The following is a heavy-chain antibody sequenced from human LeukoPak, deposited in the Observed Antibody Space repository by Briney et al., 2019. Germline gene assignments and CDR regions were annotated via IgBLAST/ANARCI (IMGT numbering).Heavy chain of an antibody. CDR3: ARLRDNSSPVDY. V-gene: IGHV5-51*01. CDR2: VYPDDSDT. CDR1: GYSFTSYW. D-gene: IGHD6-13*01. Sequence: GESLKISCKASGYSFTSYWIGWVRQMPGKGLEWMGIVYPDDSDTRYSPSFQGQVTISADKSINTAYLQWSSLEASDTAMYYCARLRDNSSPVDYWGQGTLVTVSS. J-gene: IGHJ4*02.